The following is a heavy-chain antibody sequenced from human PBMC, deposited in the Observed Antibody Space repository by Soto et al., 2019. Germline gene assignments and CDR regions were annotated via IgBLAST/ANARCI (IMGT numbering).Heavy chain of an antibody. CDR2: IYHSGST. Sequence: QVQLQESGPGLVKASQTLSLSCTVSGGSIRSGHYYWSWIRQPPGKGLEWIGYIYHSGSTYFNPSLKSRPSISVDTSKNQCSLKLSSVTAADTAVYYCARDYTATGDGGMDVWGRGTTVTVSS. J-gene: IGHJ6*02. D-gene: IGHD5-18*01. CDR3: ARDYTATGDGGMDV. V-gene: IGHV4-30-4*01. CDR1: GGSIRSGHYY.